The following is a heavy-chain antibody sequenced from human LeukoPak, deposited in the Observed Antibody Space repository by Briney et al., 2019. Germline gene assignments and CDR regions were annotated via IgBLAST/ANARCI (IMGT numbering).Heavy chain of an antibody. J-gene: IGHJ3*02. CDR1: GGSISSYY. CDR3: ARLPTVVTRVAFDI. Sequence: SETLSLTCTVSGGSISSYYWSWIRQPPGKGLEWIGYIYYSGSTNYNPSLKSRVTISLDTSKNQFSLKLSSVTAADTAVYYCARLPTVVTRVAFDIWGQGTMVTVSS. CDR2: IYYSGST. V-gene: IGHV4-59*01. D-gene: IGHD4-23*01.